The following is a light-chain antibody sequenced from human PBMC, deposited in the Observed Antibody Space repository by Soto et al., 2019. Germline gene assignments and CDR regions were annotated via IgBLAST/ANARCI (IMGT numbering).Light chain of an antibody. Sequence: QSVLTQPPSVSGAPGQRVTIYYTGSSSNIGAGYDVHWYQQLPGTAPKLLIYGNSNRPSGVPYRFSGSKSGTSASLAITGLQAEDEADYYCQTYDSRLSGNYVFGTGTKVTVL. CDR3: QTYDSRLSGNYV. V-gene: IGLV1-40*01. CDR2: GNS. J-gene: IGLJ1*01. CDR1: SSNIGAGYD.